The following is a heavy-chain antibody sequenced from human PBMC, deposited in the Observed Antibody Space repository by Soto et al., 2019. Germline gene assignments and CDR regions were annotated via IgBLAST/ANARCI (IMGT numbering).Heavy chain of an antibody. V-gene: IGHV1-69*13. CDR3: AEQTQYYDFWSGGAGDYYYGMDV. Sequence: VASVKVSCKASGGTFSSYAISWVRQAPGQGLEWMGGIIPIFGTANYAQKFQGRVTITADESTSTAYMELSSLRSEDTAVYYCAEQTQYYDFWSGGAGDYYYGMDVWGQGTTVTVSS. J-gene: IGHJ6*02. D-gene: IGHD3-3*01. CDR2: IIPIFGTA. CDR1: GGTFSSYA.